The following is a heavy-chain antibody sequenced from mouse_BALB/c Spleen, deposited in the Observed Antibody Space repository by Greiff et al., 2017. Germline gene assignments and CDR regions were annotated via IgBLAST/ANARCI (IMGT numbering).Heavy chain of an antibody. CDR2: IDPYDSET. Sequence: QVQLQQPGAELVRPGASVKLSCKASGFTFTSYWMNWVKQRPEQGLEWIGRIDPYDSETHYNQKFKDKAILTVDKSTSTAYMQLSSLTSEDSAVFYCARSQGHWCFDVWGAGTTVTVSA. CDR1: GFTFTSYW. CDR3: ARSQGHWCFDV. J-gene: IGHJ1*01. V-gene: IGHV1-52*01. D-gene: IGHD3-3*01.